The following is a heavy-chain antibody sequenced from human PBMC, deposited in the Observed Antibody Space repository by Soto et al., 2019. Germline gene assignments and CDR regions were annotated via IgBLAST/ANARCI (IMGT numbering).Heavy chain of an antibody. CDR3: AKDPGYYGSGSYYDY. J-gene: IGHJ4*02. CDR2: ISGSGGST. CDR1: GFTFSSYA. Sequence: GGSLRLSCAASGFTFSSYAMSWVRQAPGKGLEWVSAISGSGGSTYYADSVKGRFTISRDNSKNTLYLQMNSLRAEDPAVYYCAKDPGYYGSGSYYDYWGQGTLVTVSS. V-gene: IGHV3-23*01. D-gene: IGHD3-10*01.